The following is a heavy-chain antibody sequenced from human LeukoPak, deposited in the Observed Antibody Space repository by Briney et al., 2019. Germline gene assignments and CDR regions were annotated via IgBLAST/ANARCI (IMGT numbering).Heavy chain of an antibody. CDR2: ISSSGSYI. CDR3: ARVIAAAGTNWFDP. D-gene: IGHD6-13*01. CDR1: GFTFSSYS. J-gene: IGHJ5*02. Sequence: GGSLRLSCTASGFTFSSYSMNWVRQAPGKGLEWVSSISSSGSYIYYADSVKGRFTISRDNAKNSLYLQMNSLRAEDTAVYYCARVIAAAGTNWFDPWGQGTPVTVSS. V-gene: IGHV3-21*01.